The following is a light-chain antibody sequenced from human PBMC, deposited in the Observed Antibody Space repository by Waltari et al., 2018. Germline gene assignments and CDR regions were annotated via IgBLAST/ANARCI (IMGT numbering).Light chain of an antibody. CDR1: SGSIASNY. J-gene: IGLJ3*02. CDR3: QSYDTTNWV. V-gene: IGLV6-57*03. CDR2: EDN. Sequence: NFMLTQPHSVSESPGKTVTISCTRSSGSIASNYVQWYQQRPDSAPTTVLYEDNQRPSGVPIRFSGSIDSSSNSASLTISGLKSEDEADYYCQSYDTTNWVFGGGTKLTVL.